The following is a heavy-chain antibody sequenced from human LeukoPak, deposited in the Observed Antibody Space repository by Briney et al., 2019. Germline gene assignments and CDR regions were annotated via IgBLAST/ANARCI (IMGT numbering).Heavy chain of an antibody. V-gene: IGHV3-7*01. CDR1: GFTFSRYW. J-gene: IGHJ4*02. D-gene: IGHD6-13*01. Sequence: PGGSLRLSGAASGFTFSRYWMTWVRQAPGKGLEWVANMKQDGSEKNYVDSVRGRFTISRDIAKNSLYLQMNSLRAEDTAVYYCARDPSSWAGYFDYWGQGTLVTVSS. CDR2: MKQDGSEK. CDR3: ARDPSSWAGYFDY.